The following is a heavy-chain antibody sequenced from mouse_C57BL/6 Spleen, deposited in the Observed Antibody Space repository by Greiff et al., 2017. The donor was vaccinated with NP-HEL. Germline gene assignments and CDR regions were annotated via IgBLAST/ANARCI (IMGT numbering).Heavy chain of an antibody. D-gene: IGHD3-1*01. Sequence: EVKLMESEGGLVQPGSSMKLSCTASGFTFSDYYMAWVRQVPEKGLEWVANINYDGSSTYYLDSLKSRFIISRDNAKNILYLQMSSLKSEDTATYYCARDGEISGAMDYWGQGTSVTVSS. J-gene: IGHJ4*01. CDR2: INYDGSST. CDR3: ARDGEISGAMDY. V-gene: IGHV5-16*01. CDR1: GFTFSDYY.